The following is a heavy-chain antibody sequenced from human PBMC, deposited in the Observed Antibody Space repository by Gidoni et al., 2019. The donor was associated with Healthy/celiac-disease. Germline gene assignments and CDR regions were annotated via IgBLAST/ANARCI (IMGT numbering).Heavy chain of an antibody. Sequence: QVQLQQWGAGLLKPSETLSLTCAVYGGSFSGYYWSWIRQPPGKGLEWIGEINHSGSTNYNPSLKSRVTISVDTSKNQFSLKLSSVTAADTAVYYCARGFRSGLAQPKENNYFDYWGQGTLVTVSS. V-gene: IGHV4-34*01. CDR1: GGSFSGYY. J-gene: IGHJ4*02. CDR2: INHSGST. CDR3: ARGFRSGLAQPKENNYFDY. D-gene: IGHD3-22*01.